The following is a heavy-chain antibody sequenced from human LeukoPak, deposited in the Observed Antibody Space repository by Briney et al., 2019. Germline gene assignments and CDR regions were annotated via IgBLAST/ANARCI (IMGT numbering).Heavy chain of an antibody. J-gene: IGHJ4*02. CDR1: GYPFSDFY. V-gene: IGHV1-2*02. CDR2: INPQSGAT. D-gene: IGHD2-2*01. CDR3: ARGGNGSNLYFPY. Sequence: ASVRVSCKASGYPFSDFYVHWVRQAPGQGPEWMAWINPQSGATNYAQKFQGRVTMTRDMSIRTVYMELTSLRSDDPALYYCARGGNGSNLYFPYWGQGALVTVSS.